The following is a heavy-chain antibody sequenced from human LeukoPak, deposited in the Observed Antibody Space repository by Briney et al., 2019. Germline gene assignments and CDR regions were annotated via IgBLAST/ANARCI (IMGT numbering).Heavy chain of an antibody. CDR3: ARAPRLGDYDFWSGRPDWFDP. CDR1: GGSFSGYY. V-gene: IGHV4-59*01. J-gene: IGHJ5*02. CDR2: ISYSGST. D-gene: IGHD3-3*01. Sequence: SETLSLTCAVYGGSFSGYYWSWIRQPPGKGLEWIGYISYSGSTNYNPSLKSRVTISVDTSKNQFSLKLSSVTAADTAVYYCARAPRLGDYDFWSGRPDWFDPWGQGTLVTVSS.